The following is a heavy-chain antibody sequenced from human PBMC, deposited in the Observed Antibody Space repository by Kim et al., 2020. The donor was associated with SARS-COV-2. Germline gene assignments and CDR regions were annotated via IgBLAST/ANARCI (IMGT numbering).Heavy chain of an antibody. CDR2: INHSGST. CDR1: GGSFSGYY. CDR3: ARGPHCSSTSCYVVEHDY. J-gene: IGHJ4*02. Sequence: SETLSLTCAVYGGSFSGYYWSWIRQPPGKGLEWIGEINHSGSTNYNPSLKSRVTISVDTSKNQFSLKLSSVTAADTAVYYCARGPHCSSTSCYVVEHDYWGQGTLVTVSS. D-gene: IGHD2-2*01. V-gene: IGHV4-34*01.